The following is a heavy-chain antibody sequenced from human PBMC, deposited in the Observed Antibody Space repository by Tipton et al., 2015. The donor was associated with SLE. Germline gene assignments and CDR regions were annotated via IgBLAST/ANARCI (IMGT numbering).Heavy chain of an antibody. D-gene: IGHD3-9*01. J-gene: IGHJ3*02. CDR1: GDSISRDTYY. Sequence: TLSLTCSVSGDSISRDTYYWAWGWIRQPPGKGLEWIGSFYYSGNRYYNPSLKRRVSISVDTSKNQFSLRLSSVTAADTAVYYCAGTNYDVLTGYHRVDTFDIWGQGTVVTVSS. CDR2: FYYSGNR. V-gene: IGHV4-39*07. CDR3: AGTNYDVLTGYHRVDTFDI.